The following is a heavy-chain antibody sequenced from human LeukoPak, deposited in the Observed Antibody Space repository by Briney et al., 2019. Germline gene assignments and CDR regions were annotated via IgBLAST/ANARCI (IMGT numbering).Heavy chain of an antibody. CDR1: GFTLSTYA. CDR2: IVGSSGNT. V-gene: IGHV3-23*01. Sequence: GGSLRLSCAVSGFTLSTYAMTWVRQAPGKGLEWASSIVGSSGNTYYADSVKGRFTISGDNSKNTLYLQMNSLRAEDTAVYYCANPAGYFDSSGYDVDYWGQGTLVTVSS. J-gene: IGHJ4*02. CDR3: ANPAGYFDSSGYDVDY. D-gene: IGHD3-22*01.